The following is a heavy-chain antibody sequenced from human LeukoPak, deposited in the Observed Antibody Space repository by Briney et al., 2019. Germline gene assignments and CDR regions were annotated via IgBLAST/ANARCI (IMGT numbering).Heavy chain of an antibody. J-gene: IGHJ6*02. CDR1: GVTHSDYA. D-gene: IGHD2-15*01. V-gene: IGHV3-23*01. CDR2: ISNTSGST. Sequence: GGSLRLSCAASGVTHSDYAMAWVRRAPGKGLEWVSPISNTSGSTFYAGSVKGRFTISRDKSKNEMYLQMNSLRHNDTATYYCAKAGGADKYGIDVWGQGTTVIVS. CDR3: AKAGGADKYGIDV.